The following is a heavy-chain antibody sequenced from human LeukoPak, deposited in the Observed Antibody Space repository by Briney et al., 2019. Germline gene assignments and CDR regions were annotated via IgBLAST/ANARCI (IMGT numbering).Heavy chain of an antibody. CDR1: GGSISTYY. CDR2: IYYSGST. J-gene: IGHJ4*02. V-gene: IGHV4-59*08. Sequence: ESSETLSLTCTVSGGSISTYYWSWIRQPPGKGLEWIGYIYYSGSTNYNPSLKSRVTISLDTSKDQFSLKLSSVTAADTAVYYCARGGPGITMIVVAIFDYWGQGTLVTVSS. CDR3: ARGGPGITMIVVAIFDY. D-gene: IGHD3-22*01.